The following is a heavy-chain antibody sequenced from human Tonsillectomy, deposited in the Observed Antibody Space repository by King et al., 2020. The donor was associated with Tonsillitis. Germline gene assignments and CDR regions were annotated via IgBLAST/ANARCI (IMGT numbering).Heavy chain of an antibody. D-gene: IGHD3-10*01. Sequence: VQLVESGGGLVQPGRSLRLSCTSSGFNFAEYAMKWFRQAPGKGLEWVGFIRIKDYGGTTEYAAPMKGRFTISRDDSKSIAYLQMNSLKTEDTAVYYCTATYYYGSGSGYYFDYWGQGTLVTVSS. CDR3: TATYYYGSGSGYYFDY. CDR1: GFNFAEYA. V-gene: IGHV3-49*03. CDR2: IRIKDYGGTT. J-gene: IGHJ4*02.